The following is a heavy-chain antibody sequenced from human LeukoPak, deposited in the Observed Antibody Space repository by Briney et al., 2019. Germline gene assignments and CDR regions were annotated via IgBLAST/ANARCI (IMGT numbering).Heavy chain of an antibody. CDR2: IYYSGST. D-gene: IGHD3-10*01. Sequence: SETLSLTCTVSGGSISSSSYYWGWIRQPPGKGLEWIGSIYYSGSTYYSPSLKSRVTISVDTSKNQFSLKLSSVTAADTAVYYCARSSGSYLSYFDYWGQGTLVTVSS. CDR1: GGSISSSSYY. V-gene: IGHV4-39*07. J-gene: IGHJ4*02. CDR3: ARSSGSYLSYFDY.